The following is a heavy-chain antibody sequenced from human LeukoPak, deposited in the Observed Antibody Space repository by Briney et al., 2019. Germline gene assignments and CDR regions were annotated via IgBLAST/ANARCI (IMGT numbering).Heavy chain of an antibody. Sequence: QSGGSLRLSCAASGFTFSTFAMIWVRQPPGKRLEWVSSTFPSGGEIHYADSVRGRFTISRDNSKSTLSLQMNSLRAEDTAIYYCATYRQVLLPFESWGQGTLVTVSS. D-gene: IGHD2-8*02. J-gene: IGHJ4*02. CDR2: TFPSGGEI. CDR1: GFTFSTFA. V-gene: IGHV3-23*01. CDR3: ATYRQVLLPFES.